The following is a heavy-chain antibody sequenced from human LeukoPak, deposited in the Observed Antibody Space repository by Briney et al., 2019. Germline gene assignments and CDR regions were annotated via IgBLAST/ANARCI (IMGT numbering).Heavy chain of an antibody. D-gene: IGHD1-26*01. CDR1: GYSISSGYY. Sequence: SETLSLTCTVSGYSISSGYYWGGIRQPPGRGLGWIGSIYYTGNTYYNPSLKSRVTISLDTSKNQFSLKLSSVTAADTAVYYCARHGIRGTYYAAFDYWGQGTLVTVSS. CDR3: ARHGIRGTYYAAFDY. V-gene: IGHV4-38-2*02. CDR2: IYYTGNT. J-gene: IGHJ4*02.